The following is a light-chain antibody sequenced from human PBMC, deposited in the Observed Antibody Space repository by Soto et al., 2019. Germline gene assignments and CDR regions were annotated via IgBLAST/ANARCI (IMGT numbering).Light chain of an antibody. CDR3: QQYYTDPYT. CDR2: KAS. V-gene: IGKV1-5*03. J-gene: IGKJ2*01. Sequence: DIQMTQSPSTLSASVGDRVTITCRASQSISSWLAWYQQKPGKAPKLLIYKASSLESGVPSRFSGSGSGTEFTLTISSLQPDDSATYYCQQYYTDPYTFGQGTNLEIK. CDR1: QSISSW.